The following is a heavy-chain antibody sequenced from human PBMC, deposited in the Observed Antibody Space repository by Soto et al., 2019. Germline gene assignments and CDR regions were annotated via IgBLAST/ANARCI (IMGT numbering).Heavy chain of an antibody. CDR3: AHSPYSITSKGTFAV. CDR2: IFWDDDK. V-gene: IGHV2-5*02. Sequence: GSGPTLVNPTETLTLTCTLSGFSLSTSGVAVGWFRQPPGKALEWLAIIFWDDDKRYSTSLKSRLIITKDISRNQVVLTLTNLDPVDTATYYCAHSPYSITSKGTFAVWGQGTMVTVSS. J-gene: IGHJ3*01. D-gene: IGHD5-18*01. CDR1: GFSLSTSGVA.